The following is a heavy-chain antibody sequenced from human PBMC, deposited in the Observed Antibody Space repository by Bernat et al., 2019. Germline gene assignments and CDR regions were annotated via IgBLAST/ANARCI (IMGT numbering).Heavy chain of an antibody. Sequence: QVQLVQSEAEVKKPGASVKVSCKASGYTFTGYYLHWVRQAPGQGLEWMGWINPNSGGTDYAQKFQGRVTMTRDTSISTAYMELSRLRSDDTAVYYCARGARNSYDSSGYYYIDYWGQGTLVTVSS. CDR2: INPNSGGT. D-gene: IGHD3-22*01. CDR3: ARGARNSYDSSGYYYIDY. CDR1: GYTFTGYY. J-gene: IGHJ4*02. V-gene: IGHV1-2*02.